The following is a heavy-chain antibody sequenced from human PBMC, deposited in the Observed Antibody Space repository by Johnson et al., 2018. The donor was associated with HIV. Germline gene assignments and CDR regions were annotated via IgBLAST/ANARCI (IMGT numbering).Heavy chain of an antibody. D-gene: IGHD3-10*01. Sequence: QVQLVESGGGVVQPGGSLRLSCAASGFTFSSYGMHWVRQAPGKGLEWVAFIRYDGSNKYYADSVKGRFTISRDNTKNSLYLQMNSLRAEDTALYYCAREVSNSGRELFLAYDAFDIWGQGTMVTV. V-gene: IGHV3-30*02. CDR3: AREVSNSGRELFLAYDAFDI. J-gene: IGHJ3*02. CDR2: IRYDGSNK. CDR1: GFTFSSYG.